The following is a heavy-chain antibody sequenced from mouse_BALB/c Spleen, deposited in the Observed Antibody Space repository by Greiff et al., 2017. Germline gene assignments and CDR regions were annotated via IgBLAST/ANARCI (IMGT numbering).Heavy chain of an antibody. V-gene: IGHV1S56*01. CDR3: ARDYYGSSFDY. D-gene: IGHD1-1*01. CDR1: GYTFTSYY. CDR2: IYPGNVNT. Sequence: QVQLQQSGPELVKPGASVRISCKASGYTFTSYYIHWVKQRPGQGLEWIGWIYPGNVNTKYNEKFKGKATLTADKSSSTAYMQLSSLTSEDSAVYFCARDYYGSSFDYWGQGTTLTVSS. J-gene: IGHJ2*01.